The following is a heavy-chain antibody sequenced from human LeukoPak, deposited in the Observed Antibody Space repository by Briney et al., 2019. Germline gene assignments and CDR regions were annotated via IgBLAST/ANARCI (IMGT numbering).Heavy chain of an antibody. CDR1: GYTFTSYG. Sequence: ASVKVSCKASGYTFTSYGISWVRQAPGQGLEWMGWISAYNGNTNYAQKLKGRVTMTTDTSTSTAYMELRSLRSDDTAVYYCARLTPPTRAFSGSTKFDPWGQGTLVTVSS. V-gene: IGHV1-18*01. CDR3: ARLTPPTRAFSGSTKFDP. J-gene: IGHJ5*02. D-gene: IGHD3-10*01. CDR2: ISAYNGNT.